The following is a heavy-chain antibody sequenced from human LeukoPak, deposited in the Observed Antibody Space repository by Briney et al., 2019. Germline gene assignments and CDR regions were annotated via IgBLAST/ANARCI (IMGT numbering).Heavy chain of an antibody. CDR3: AKWGLTTVTTVPDY. CDR1: GFTFSSYG. V-gene: IGHV3-30*02. J-gene: IGHJ4*02. D-gene: IGHD4-11*01. Sequence: GGSLRLSCAASGFTFSSYGMHWVRQAPGKGLEWVAFIRYDGSNKYYADSVKGRFTISRDNSKNTLYLQMNSLRAEDTAVYYCAKWGLTTVTTVPDYWGQGTLVTVSS. CDR2: IRYDGSNK.